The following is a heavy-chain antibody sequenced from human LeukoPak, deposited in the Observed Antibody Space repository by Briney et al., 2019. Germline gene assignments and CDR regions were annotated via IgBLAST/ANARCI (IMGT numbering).Heavy chain of an antibody. CDR1: GGSISSYY. V-gene: IGHV4-59*01. CDR3: ARDSNYDSENWFDP. D-gene: IGHD3-22*01. J-gene: IGHJ5*02. Sequence: SETLSLTCTVSGGSISSYYWSRIRQPPGKGLEWIGYIYYSGSTNYNPSLKSRVTISVDTSKNQFSLKLSSVTAADTAVYYCARDSNYDSENWFDPWGQGTLVTVSS. CDR2: IYYSGST.